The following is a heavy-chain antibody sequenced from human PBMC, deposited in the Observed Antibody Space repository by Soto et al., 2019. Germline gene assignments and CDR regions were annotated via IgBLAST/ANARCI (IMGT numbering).Heavy chain of an antibody. CDR2: IWYDGSNK. V-gene: IGHV3-33*01. D-gene: IGHD4-17*01. Sequence: GGSLRLSCAASGFTFSSYGMHWVRQAPGKGLEWVAVIWYDGSNKYYADSVKGRFTISRDNSKNTLYLQMNSLRAEDTAVYYCARVAVTTWDYYYYYYMDVWGKGTTVTVSS. J-gene: IGHJ6*03. CDR1: GFTFSSYG. CDR3: ARVAVTTWDYYYYYYMDV.